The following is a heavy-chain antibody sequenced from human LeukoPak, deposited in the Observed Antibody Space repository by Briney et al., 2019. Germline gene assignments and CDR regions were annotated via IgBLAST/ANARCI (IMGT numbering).Heavy chain of an antibody. CDR1: GYTFTNFG. D-gene: IGHD3-9*01. CDR3: ARLYYDILTGYTRYNWFDP. V-gene: IGHV1-18*01. Sequence: GASVKVSCKASGYTFTNFGITWVRQAPGQGLEWMGWISGYNGNTNYAQKLQGRVTMTTDTSTSTAYMELRSLRSDDTAVYYCARLYYDILTGYTRYNWFDPWGQGTLVTVSS. J-gene: IGHJ5*02. CDR2: ISGYNGNT.